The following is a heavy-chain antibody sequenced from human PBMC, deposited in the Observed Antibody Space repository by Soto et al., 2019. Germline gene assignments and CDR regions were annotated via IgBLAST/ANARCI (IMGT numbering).Heavy chain of an antibody. V-gene: IGHV4-34*01. CDR3: AREKRMVDAIRGSGMDG. CDR1: GGSFSGYY. D-gene: IGHD2-8*01. Sequence: PSDPLSLTCGVYGGSFSGYYWSWIRQPPGTGLEWIGEINHSGSTNYSPSLKSRVTISVDTSKNQFSLKLSSVTAADTAVYYCAREKRMVDAIRGSGMDGWGQGTTVTGS. CDR2: INHSGST. J-gene: IGHJ6*02.